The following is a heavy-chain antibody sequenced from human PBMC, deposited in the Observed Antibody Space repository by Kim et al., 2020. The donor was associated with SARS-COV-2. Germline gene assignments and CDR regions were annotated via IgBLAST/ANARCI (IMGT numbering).Heavy chain of an antibody. CDR3: ARESGPASGYDY. Sequence: ASVKVSCKASGYTFTSYAIHWVRQAPGQGLEWMAWINTGYGDTKYSQKFQGRVTITRDTSATTAYIELSSLTSEDTAVYYCARESGPASGYDYWGQGTLV. CDR1: GYTFTSYA. V-gene: IGHV1-3*04. J-gene: IGHJ4*02. CDR2: INTGYGDT. D-gene: IGHD5-12*01.